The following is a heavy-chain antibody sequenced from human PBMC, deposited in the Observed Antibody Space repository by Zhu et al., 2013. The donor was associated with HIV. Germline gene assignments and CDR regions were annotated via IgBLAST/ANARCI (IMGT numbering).Heavy chain of an antibody. CDR3: ARVKNLAARLRGFDP. V-gene: IGHV1-2*02. CDR1: GYTFTSYD. D-gene: IGHD6-6*01. J-gene: IGHJ5*02. Sequence: QVQLVQSGAEVKKPGASVKVSCKASGYTFTSYDINWVRQAPGQGLEWMGWINPNSGGTNYAQRFQGRVTMTRDTSINTAYMELSRLRSDDTTIYYCARVKNLAARLRGFDPWGQGTLVTVSS. CDR2: INPNSGGT.